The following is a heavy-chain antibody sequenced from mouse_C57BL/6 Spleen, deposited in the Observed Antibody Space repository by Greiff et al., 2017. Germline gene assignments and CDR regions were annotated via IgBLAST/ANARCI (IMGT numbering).Heavy chain of an antibody. Sequence: EVMLVESGGDLVKPGGSLKLSCAASGFTFSSYGMSWVRQTPDKRLEWVATISSGGSYTYYPDSVKGRFTISRDNAKNTLYLQMSSLKSDDTAMYYCAREGYGSSGFAYWGQGTLVTVSA. J-gene: IGHJ3*01. CDR3: AREGYGSSGFAY. D-gene: IGHD1-1*01. CDR2: ISSGGSYT. V-gene: IGHV5-6*01. CDR1: GFTFSSYG.